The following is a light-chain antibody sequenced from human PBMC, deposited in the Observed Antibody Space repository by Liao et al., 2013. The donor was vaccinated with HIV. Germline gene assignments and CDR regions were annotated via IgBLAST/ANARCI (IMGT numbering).Light chain of an antibody. CDR3: QVWDTTTDHHV. CDR1: KLGDKY. CDR2: QDS. J-gene: IGLJ1*01. V-gene: IGLV3-1*01. Sequence: SYVLTQPPSVSVSPGQTASITCSGDKLGDKYACWYQQKPGQSPVLVIYQDSKRPSGIPERFSGSNSGNTATLTISRVEAGDEADYYCQVWDTTTDHHVFGTGTRVTVL.